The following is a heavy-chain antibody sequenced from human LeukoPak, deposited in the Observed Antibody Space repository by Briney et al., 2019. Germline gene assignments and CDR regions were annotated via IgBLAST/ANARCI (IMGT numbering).Heavy chain of an antibody. Sequence: PGGSLRLSCAASGFTFTSDGIHWVRQDPGKGLEWVAFIRNDGSDKYYADSVKGRFTISRDNSKKTVYLQMNTLRTEDTAVYYCTKEGDLLGHTYYFDYWGQGTVVTVSS. D-gene: IGHD1/OR15-1a*01. CDR2: IRNDGSDK. J-gene: IGHJ4*02. CDR3: TKEGDLLGHTYYFDY. V-gene: IGHV3-30*02. CDR1: GFTFTSDG.